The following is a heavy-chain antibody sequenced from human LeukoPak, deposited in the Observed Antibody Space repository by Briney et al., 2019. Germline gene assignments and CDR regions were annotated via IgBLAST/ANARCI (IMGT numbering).Heavy chain of an antibody. J-gene: IGHJ5*02. CDR2: INHSGST. CDR3: ARHGVVAAATPTNNWFDP. D-gene: IGHD2-15*01. V-gene: IGHV4-34*01. Sequence: PSETLSLTCAVYGGSFSGYYWSWIRQPPGKGLEWIGEINHSGSTNYNPSLKSRVTISVDTSKNQFSLKLSSVTAADTAVYYCARHGVVAAATPTNNWFDPWGQGTLVTVSS. CDR1: GGSFSGYY.